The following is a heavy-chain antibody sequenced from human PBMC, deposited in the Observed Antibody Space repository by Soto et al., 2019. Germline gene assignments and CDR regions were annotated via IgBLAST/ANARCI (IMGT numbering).Heavy chain of an antibody. V-gene: IGHV4-31*03. D-gene: IGHD3-22*01. J-gene: IGHJ3*02. CDR1: GGSISSGGYY. Sequence: QVQLQESGPGLVKPSQTLSLTCTVSGGSISSGGYYWSWIRQHPGKGLEWIGYIYYSGSTYYNPSLKSRVTISVDTSKNQFSLKLSSVTAADTAVYYCAREKEYYYDSSGYYYVNAFDIWGQGTMDTVSS. CDR2: IYYSGST. CDR3: AREKEYYYDSSGYYYVNAFDI.